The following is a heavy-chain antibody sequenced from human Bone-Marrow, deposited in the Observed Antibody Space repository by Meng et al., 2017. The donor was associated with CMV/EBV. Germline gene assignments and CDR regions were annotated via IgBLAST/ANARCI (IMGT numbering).Heavy chain of an antibody. D-gene: IGHD3-3*01. V-gene: IGHV4-61*01. Sequence: SETLSLTCTVSGGSVSSGSYYWSWIRQHPGKGLEWIGYIYYSGSTNYNPSPKCRVTISVDTSKNQFSLKLSSVTAADTAVYYCAREALYDVFGSGYYTGDGMDVWGQGTTVTVSS. CDR1: GGSVSSGSYY. CDR2: IYYSGST. CDR3: AREALYDVFGSGYYTGDGMDV. J-gene: IGHJ6*02.